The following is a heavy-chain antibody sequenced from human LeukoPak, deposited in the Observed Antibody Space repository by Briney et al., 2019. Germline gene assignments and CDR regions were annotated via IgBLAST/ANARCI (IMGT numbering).Heavy chain of an antibody. J-gene: IGHJ5*02. CDR2: IKQDGSEK. Sequence: GGSLRLSCAASGFTFSSYWMSWVRQAPGRGLEWVANIKQDGSEKYYVDSVKGRFTISRDNAKNSLYLQMNSLRAEDTALYYCAKGRSRGYSYGFIFPWGQGTLVTVSS. V-gene: IGHV3-7*03. D-gene: IGHD5-18*01. CDR3: AKGRSRGYSYGFIFP. CDR1: GFTFSSYW.